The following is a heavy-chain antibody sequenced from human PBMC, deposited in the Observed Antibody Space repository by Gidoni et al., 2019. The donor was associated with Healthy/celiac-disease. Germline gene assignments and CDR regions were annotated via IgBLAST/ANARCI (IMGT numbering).Heavy chain of an antibody. V-gene: IGHV3-66*01. Sequence: EVQLVESGGGLVQPGGSLRLSCAASGFTVSSHYMSWVRQAPGKGLEWVSVIYSGGSTYYADSVKGRFTISRDNSKNTLYLQMNSLRAEDTAVYYCARAQDYGDYRVDYYFDYWGQGTLVTVSS. CDR1: GFTVSSHY. CDR3: ARAQDYGDYRVDYYFDY. D-gene: IGHD4-17*01. CDR2: IYSGGST. J-gene: IGHJ4*02.